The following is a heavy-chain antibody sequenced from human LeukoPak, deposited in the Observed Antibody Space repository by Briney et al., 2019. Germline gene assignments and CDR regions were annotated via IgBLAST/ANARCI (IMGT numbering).Heavy chain of an antibody. CDR3: ASASRSGYDDH. J-gene: IGHJ4*02. Sequence: PGGSLRLSCAASGFTFSSYWMHWVRQAPGKGLVWVSRIKRDGSSATYADSVKGRFTISRDNAKNTLYLQMNSLSAEDTAVYYCASASRSGYDDHWGQGTLVTVST. CDR1: GFTFSSYW. CDR2: IKRDGSSA. V-gene: IGHV3-74*01. D-gene: IGHD3-3*01.